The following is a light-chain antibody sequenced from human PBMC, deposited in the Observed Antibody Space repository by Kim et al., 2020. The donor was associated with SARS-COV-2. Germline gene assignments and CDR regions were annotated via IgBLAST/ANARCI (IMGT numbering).Light chain of an antibody. V-gene: IGLV4-69*01. Sequence: QPVLTQSPSASASLGASVKLTCTLSSGHTTNAIAWHQQQPGKGPRFLMKVNNDGSHTKGDGIPDRFSGSSSGAERYLTISSLQSEDEADYYCQTWGAGFHWVFGGGTQLTFL. CDR2: VNNDGSH. CDR1: SGHTTNA. J-gene: IGLJ3*02. CDR3: QTWGAGFHWV.